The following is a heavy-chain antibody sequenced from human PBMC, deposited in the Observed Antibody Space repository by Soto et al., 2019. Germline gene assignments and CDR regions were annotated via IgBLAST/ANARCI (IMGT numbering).Heavy chain of an antibody. V-gene: IGHV3-15*01. J-gene: IGHJ4*02. CDR1: GFTFSNAW. CDR3: TTDFSDGDYELGY. D-gene: IGHD4-17*01. Sequence: EVQLVESGGGFVKPGGSLRLSCAASGFTFSNAWMSWVRQAPGKGLEWVGRIKSKTDGGTTDYAAPVKGRFTISRDDSKNTLYLQMNSLKTEDTAVYYCTTDFSDGDYELGYWGQGTLVTVSS. CDR2: IKSKTDGGTT.